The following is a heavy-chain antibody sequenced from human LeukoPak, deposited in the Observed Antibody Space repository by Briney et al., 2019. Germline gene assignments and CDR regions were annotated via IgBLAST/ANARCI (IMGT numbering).Heavy chain of an antibody. J-gene: IGHJ6*02. CDR2: IYYSGST. V-gene: IGHV4-59*01. CDR1: GGSISSYY. CDR3: ARQDPTYYYYGMDV. Sequence: SETLSLTCTVSGGSISSYYWSWIRQPPGKGLEWIGYIYYSGSTNYNPSLKSRVTISVDTSKNQFSLKLSSVTAADTAVYYCARQDPTYYYYGMDVWGQGTTVTVSS.